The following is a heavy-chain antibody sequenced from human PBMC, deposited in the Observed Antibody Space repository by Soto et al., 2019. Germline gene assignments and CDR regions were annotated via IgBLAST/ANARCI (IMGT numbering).Heavy chain of an antibody. J-gene: IGHJ4*02. V-gene: IGHV3-53*01. D-gene: IGHD5-18*01. Sequence: GGSLRLSCVVSGFSVIATSIFWVRQATGKGLEWVSLMHRGGTTDNADSVKGRFTTSRDKSKNTLYLHINGLRVEDTAVYYCARVNTTLVDHFDCWGQGTLVTVSS. CDR1: GFSVIATS. CDR2: MHRGGTT. CDR3: ARVNTTLVDHFDC.